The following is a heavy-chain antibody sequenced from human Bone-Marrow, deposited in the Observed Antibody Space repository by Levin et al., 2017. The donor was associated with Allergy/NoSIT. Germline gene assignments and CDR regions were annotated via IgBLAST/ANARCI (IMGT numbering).Heavy chain of an antibody. CDR3: AKNVIASSWSQPFDY. Sequence: PGGSLRLSCAASGFTFRSYGMHWFRQAPGKGLEWVAVISYDGSIKYYADSVKGRFTISRDSSKNTLYLQMNSLRTDDTALYYCAKNVIASSWSQPFDYWGQGTLVTVSS. J-gene: IGHJ4*02. CDR1: GFTFRSYG. D-gene: IGHD6-13*01. CDR2: ISYDGSIK. V-gene: IGHV3-30*18.